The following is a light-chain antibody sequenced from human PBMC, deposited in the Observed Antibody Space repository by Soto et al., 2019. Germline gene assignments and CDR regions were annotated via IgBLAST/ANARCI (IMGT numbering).Light chain of an antibody. CDR3: TSYRGSSTLV. Sequence: QSVLTQPASVSGSPGQSITISCTGTSRDVGGYKYVSWYQQHPGKAPKLIIYKVSNRPSGVSNRFSGSKSGNTASLTISGLQAEDEADYYCTSYRGSSTLVFGGGTKLTVL. V-gene: IGLV2-14*01. CDR2: KVS. J-gene: IGLJ2*01. CDR1: SRDVGGYKY.